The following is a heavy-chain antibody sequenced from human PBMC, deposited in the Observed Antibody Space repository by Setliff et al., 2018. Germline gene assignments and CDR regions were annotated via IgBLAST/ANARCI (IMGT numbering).Heavy chain of an antibody. Sequence: SVKVSCKASGGTFSSYGISWVRQAPGQGLEWMGGLLPMFGIANYAQKFQGRVTITEDKSTSTAYMELSSLRSEDTAVYYCARDPEDGYNSPIDYWGQGTLVTVSS. J-gene: IGHJ4*02. V-gene: IGHV1-69*10. CDR3: ARDPEDGYNSPIDY. D-gene: IGHD5-12*01. CDR1: GGTFSSYG. CDR2: LLPMFGIA.